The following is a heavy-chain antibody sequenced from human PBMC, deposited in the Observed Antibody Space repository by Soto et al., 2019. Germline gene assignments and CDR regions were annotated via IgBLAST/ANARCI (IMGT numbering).Heavy chain of an antibody. Sequence: QVKLQESGPGLVKPSQTLSLTCTVSGGSISTGGYYWTWIRQHPGKGLEWIRYIYYSWSTYYNPSLKSRVTISVDTSKNQFSLKLSSVTAADTSVYYCARCLSVTLFDNWGQGTLFPVSS. D-gene: IGHD4-17*01. V-gene: IGHV4-31*03. CDR2: IYYSWST. CDR3: ARCLSVTLFDN. J-gene: IGHJ4*02. CDR1: GGSISTGGYY.